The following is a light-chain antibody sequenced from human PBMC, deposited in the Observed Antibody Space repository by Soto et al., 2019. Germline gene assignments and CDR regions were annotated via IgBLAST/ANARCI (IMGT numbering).Light chain of an antibody. V-gene: IGKV1-5*01. CDR3: QHCDTYWT. CDR2: GAS. Sequence: DIQMTQSPSTLSASVGDRVTITCRASQSISEWLAWFQQKPGKAPKLLIFGASSLENGVPSRFSGSGSGTEFTLTISSLQPDDFATYYCQHCDTYWTFGQGTKVEMK. J-gene: IGKJ1*01. CDR1: QSISEW.